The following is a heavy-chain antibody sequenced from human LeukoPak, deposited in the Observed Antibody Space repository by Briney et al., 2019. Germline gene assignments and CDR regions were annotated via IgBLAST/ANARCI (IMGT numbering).Heavy chain of an antibody. V-gene: IGHV3-7*01. D-gene: IGHD6-19*01. CDR2: IKQDGSEK. Sequence: PGGSLRLSCAASGFTFSSYWMSWVRQAPGKGLEWVANIKQDGSEKYYVDSVKGRFTISRDNAKNSLYLQMSSLRAEDTAVYYCARRGIISGWYWAYYFDYWGQGTLVTVSS. J-gene: IGHJ4*02. CDR1: GFTFSSYW. CDR3: ARRGIISGWYWAYYFDY.